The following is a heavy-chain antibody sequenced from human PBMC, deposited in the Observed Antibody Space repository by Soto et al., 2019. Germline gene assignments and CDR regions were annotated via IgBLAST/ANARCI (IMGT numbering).Heavy chain of an antibody. Sequence: EVQLVESGGGLVKPGGSLRLSCAASGFTFSSYSMNWVRQAPGKGLEWVSSISSSSSYIYYADSVKGRFTISGDNAKNSLYLQMNSLRAEDTAVYYCARYGSSSWFDYWGQGTLVTVSS. D-gene: IGHD6-13*01. J-gene: IGHJ4*02. CDR3: ARYGSSSWFDY. V-gene: IGHV3-21*01. CDR2: ISSSSSYI. CDR1: GFTFSSYS.